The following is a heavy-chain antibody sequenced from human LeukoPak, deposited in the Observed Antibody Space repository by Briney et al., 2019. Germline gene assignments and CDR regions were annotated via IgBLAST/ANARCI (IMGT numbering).Heavy chain of an antibody. CDR2: IIPIFGTA. Sequence: GASVNVSCTASGGTFSSYAISWVRQAPGQGLEWMGGIIPIFGTANYAQKFQGRVTMTRDTSTSTVYMELSSLRSEDTAVYYCARDSSGLDYWGQGTLVTVSS. D-gene: IGHD3-22*01. V-gene: IGHV1-69*05. J-gene: IGHJ4*02. CDR1: GGTFSSYA. CDR3: ARDSSGLDY.